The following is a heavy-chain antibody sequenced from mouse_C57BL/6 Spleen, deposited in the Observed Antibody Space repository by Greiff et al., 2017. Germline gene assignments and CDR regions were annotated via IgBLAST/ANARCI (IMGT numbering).Heavy chain of an antibody. CDR2: IYPGSGST. V-gene: IGHV1-55*01. CDR3: ARERK. J-gene: IGHJ2*01. Sequence: QVQLQQPGAEPFPPSAASPSSFHSSFYTFTSSWITWVKQRPGQGLEWIGDIYPGSGSTNYNEKFKSKATLTVDTSSSTAYMQLSSLTSEDSAVYYCARERKWGQGTTLTVSS. CDR1: FYTFTSSW.